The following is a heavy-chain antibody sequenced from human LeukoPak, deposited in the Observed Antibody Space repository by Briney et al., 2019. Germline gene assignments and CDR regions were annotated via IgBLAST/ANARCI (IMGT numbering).Heavy chain of an antibody. J-gene: IGHJ4*02. Sequence: SETLSLTCTVSAGSISSYYWSWIRQPPGRGLEWIGYISYSGSTNYNPSLKSRVTISADTSKNQVSLTLSSVTAADTAVYYCARQAQYDYVWGSYGPYYFDYWGQGTLVTVSS. D-gene: IGHD3-16*01. CDR1: AGSISSYY. V-gene: IGHV4-59*08. CDR2: ISYSGST. CDR3: ARQAQYDYVWGSYGPYYFDY.